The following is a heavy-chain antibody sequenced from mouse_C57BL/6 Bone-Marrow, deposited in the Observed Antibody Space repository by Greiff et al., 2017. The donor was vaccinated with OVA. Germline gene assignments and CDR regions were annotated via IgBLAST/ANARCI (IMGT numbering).Heavy chain of an antibody. CDR3: TLYDYYFDY. D-gene: IGHD2-3*01. Sequence: EVQLQQSGAELVRPGASVKLSCTASGFNIKDDYMHWVKQRPEQGLEWIGWIDPENGDTKYASKFQGKATITADTSSNTAYLQLSSLTSEDTAVYYCTLYDYYFDYWGQGTTLTVSS. V-gene: IGHV14-4*01. J-gene: IGHJ2*01. CDR2: IDPENGDT. CDR1: GFNIKDDY.